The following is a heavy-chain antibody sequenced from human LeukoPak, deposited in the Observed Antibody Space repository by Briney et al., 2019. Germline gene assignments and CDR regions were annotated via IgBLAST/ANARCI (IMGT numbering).Heavy chain of an antibody. CDR2: ISSSSSYI. CDR1: GFTFSSYS. V-gene: IGHV3-21*01. CDR3: ARDVGVTTNYYYYGMDV. J-gene: IGHJ6*02. D-gene: IGHD2-21*02. Sequence: GSLRLSCAASGFTFSSYSMNWVRQAPGKELEWVSSISSSSSYIYYADSVKGRFTISRDNAKNSLYLQMNSLRAEDTAVYYCARDVGVTTNYYYYGMDVWGQGTTVTVSS.